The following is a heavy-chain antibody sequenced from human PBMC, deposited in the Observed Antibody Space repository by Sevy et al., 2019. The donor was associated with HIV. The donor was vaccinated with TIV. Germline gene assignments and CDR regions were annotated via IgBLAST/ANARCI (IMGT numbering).Heavy chain of an antibody. D-gene: IGHD1-26*01. Sequence: ASVKVSCKAAGYRFDTYYIHWVRQAPGQGLEWMGLIDPSGDTTIRSEKFQGRVTMTTDTSTSTVYMELSSLESVDTAVYYCARDQDVSGGYLEYFYYAMDVWGQGTTVTVSS. CDR3: ARDQDVSGGYLEYFYYAMDV. V-gene: IGHV1-46*02. CDR2: IDPSGDTT. J-gene: IGHJ6*02. CDR1: GYRFDTYY.